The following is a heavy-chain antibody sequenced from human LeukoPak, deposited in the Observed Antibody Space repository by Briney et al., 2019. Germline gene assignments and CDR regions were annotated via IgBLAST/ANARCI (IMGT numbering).Heavy chain of an antibody. V-gene: IGHV3-30*04. CDR2: ISFDGNK. Sequence: PGGSLRLSCAASGFTFTNYALHWVRQAPGKGLEWVAGISFDGNKYYPDFVRGRFTISRDDTKNTMDLQMNNLRTEDTAVYYCARGGGNNGWYSDYWGQGTLVSVSS. D-gene: IGHD6-19*01. CDR1: GFTFTNYA. CDR3: ARGGGNNGWYSDY. J-gene: IGHJ4*02.